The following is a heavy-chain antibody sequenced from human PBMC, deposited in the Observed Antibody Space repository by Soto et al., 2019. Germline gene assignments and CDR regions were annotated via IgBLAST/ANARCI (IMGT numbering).Heavy chain of an antibody. CDR3: AREAPYCTSAACPKFYDMDA. Sequence: SVKVSCKASGGTFGSYAITWVRRAPGQGLEWLGGIIPILNSPAYAQKFQARVVITADEITNTAYMELNSLRFDDTAVYYCAREAPYCTSAACPKFYDMDAWGQGTTVTVSS. CDR2: IIPILNSP. J-gene: IGHJ6*02. V-gene: IGHV1-69*13. CDR1: GGTFGSYA. D-gene: IGHD2-8*02.